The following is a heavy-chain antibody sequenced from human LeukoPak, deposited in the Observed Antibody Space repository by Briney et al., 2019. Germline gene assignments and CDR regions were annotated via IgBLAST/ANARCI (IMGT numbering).Heavy chain of an antibody. CDR2: ISYDGSNK. V-gene: IGHV3-30-3*01. CDR1: GFTFSSCA. CDR3: ARDLFRRRNGVVEGYFDY. Sequence: GGSLRLSCAASGFTFSSCAMHWVRQAPGKGLEWVAVISYDGSNKYYADSVKGRFTISRDNSKNTLYLQMNSLRAEDTAVYYCARDLFRRRNGVVEGYFDYWGQGTLVAVSS. J-gene: IGHJ4*02. D-gene: IGHD2-8*01.